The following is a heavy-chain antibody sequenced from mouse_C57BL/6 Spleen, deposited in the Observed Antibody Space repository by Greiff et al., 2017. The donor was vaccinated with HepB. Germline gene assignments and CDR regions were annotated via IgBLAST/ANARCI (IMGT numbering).Heavy chain of an antibody. J-gene: IGHJ3*01. CDR3: ARRLYDYDPSFAY. CDR2: ISSGSSTI. D-gene: IGHD2-4*01. CDR1: GFTFSDYG. Sequence: VQLVESGGGLVKPGGSLKLSCAASGFTFSDYGMHWVRQAPEKGLEWVAYISSGSSTIYYADTVKGRFTISRDNAKNTLFLQMTSLRSEDTAMYYCARRLYDYDPSFAYWGQGTLVTVSA. V-gene: IGHV5-17*01.